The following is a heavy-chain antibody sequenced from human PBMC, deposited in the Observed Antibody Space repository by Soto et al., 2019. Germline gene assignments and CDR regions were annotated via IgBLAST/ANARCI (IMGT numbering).Heavy chain of an antibody. CDR2: INSDGSST. Sequence: EEQLVESGGGLVQPGGSLRLSCAASGFTFSSYWMHWVRQAPGKGLVWVSRINSDGSSTSYADSVKGRFTISRDNAKNTLYLQMNSLRAEDTAVYYCARSIAAGVNWFDPWGQGTLVTASS. CDR3: ARSIAAGVNWFDP. D-gene: IGHD2-15*01. V-gene: IGHV3-74*01. CDR1: GFTFSSYW. J-gene: IGHJ5*02.